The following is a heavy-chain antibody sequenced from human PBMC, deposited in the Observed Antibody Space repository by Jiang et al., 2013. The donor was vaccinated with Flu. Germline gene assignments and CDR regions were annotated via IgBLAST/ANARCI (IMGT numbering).Heavy chain of an antibody. CDR1: GYIFTNYW. D-gene: IGHD3-3*01. Sequence: AEVKEPGESLKISCEGSGYIFTNYWIGWVRQMPGKGLEWIGVIFGGESETKYSPSFQGQVAISADNSINTAYLEWNYLQASDSGIYYCARHGVDYTDYADYWGQGTLVTVSS. V-gene: IGHV5-51*06. CDR3: ARHGVDYTDYADY. J-gene: IGHJ4*02. CDR2: IFGGESET.